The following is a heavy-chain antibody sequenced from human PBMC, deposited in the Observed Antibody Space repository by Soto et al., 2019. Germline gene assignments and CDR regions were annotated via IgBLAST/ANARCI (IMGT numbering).Heavy chain of an antibody. Sequence: QITLKESGPALVKPTQTLTLTCTVSGFSLSTDGVCVGWMRQPPGKALEWLGIIYWDDDKRYRSSLKGRLTITKDISKNQVLLTKTNIDPVDTATYYCTHSQRLQYCSCGSCYYFDYWCQGTLVTVSS. CDR1: GFSLSTDGVC. D-gene: IGHD2-15*01. V-gene: IGHV2-5*02. CDR2: IYWDDDK. CDR3: THSQRLQYCSCGSCYYFDY. J-gene: IGHJ4*02.